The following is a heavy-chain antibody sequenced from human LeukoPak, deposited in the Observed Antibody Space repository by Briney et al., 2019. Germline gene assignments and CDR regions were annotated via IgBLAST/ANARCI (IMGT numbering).Heavy chain of an antibody. V-gene: IGHV4-4*07. CDR3: ARDLRYFDWTSEYNWFDP. CDR2: IYTSGST. CDR1: GGSISSYY. J-gene: IGHJ5*02. D-gene: IGHD3-9*01. Sequence: SETLSLTCTVSGGSISSYYWSWIRQPAGKGLEWIGRIYTSGSTNYNPSLKSRVTMSVDTSKNQFSLKLSSVTAADTAVYYRARDLRYFDWTSEYNWFDPWGQGTLVTVSS.